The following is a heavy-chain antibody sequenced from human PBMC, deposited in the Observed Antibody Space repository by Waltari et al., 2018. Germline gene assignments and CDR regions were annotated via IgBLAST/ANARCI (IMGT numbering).Heavy chain of an antibody. CDR2: IYYSGST. V-gene: IGHV4-59*01. CDR3: ARDPAGYYYYYGMDV. J-gene: IGHJ6*02. CDR1: GFTFSSYA. Sequence: VQLVESGGGLVQPGGSLRLSCAASGFTFSSYAMSWVRQAPGKGLEWIGYIYYSGSTNYNPSLKSRVTISVDTSKNQFSLKLSSVTAADTAVYYCARDPAGYYYYYGMDVWGQGTTVTVSS. D-gene: IGHD3-10*01.